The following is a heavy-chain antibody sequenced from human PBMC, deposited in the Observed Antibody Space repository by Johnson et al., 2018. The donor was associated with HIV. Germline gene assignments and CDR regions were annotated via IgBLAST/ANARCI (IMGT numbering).Heavy chain of an antibody. Sequence: QVQLVESGGGLVQPGGSLRLSCAAFGFTFSYYGMHWVRQVPGKGLEWVAFISYDENTEYYVDSVKGRFTISRDNPWNTLYLQMNSLRAEDTAVYYCAKGQVARGAFDIWGQGTMVTVSS. V-gene: IGHV3-33*05. J-gene: IGHJ3*02. CDR1: GFTFSYYG. CDR2: ISYDENTE. D-gene: IGHD5-12*01. CDR3: AKGQVARGAFDI.